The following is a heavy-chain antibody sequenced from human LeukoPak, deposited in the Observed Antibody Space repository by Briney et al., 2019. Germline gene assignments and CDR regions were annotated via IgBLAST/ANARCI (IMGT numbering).Heavy chain of an antibody. D-gene: IGHD2-21*02. Sequence: GGSLRLSCAASGFTFSSYAMSWVRQAPGKGLEWVSGISWNSGSIGYADSVKGRFTISRDNAKNSLYLQMNSLRAEDTALYYCAKVAYCGGDCYSTQYFQHWGQGTLVTVSS. CDR2: ISWNSGSI. CDR1: GFTFSSYA. V-gene: IGHV3-9*01. J-gene: IGHJ1*01. CDR3: AKVAYCGGDCYSTQYFQH.